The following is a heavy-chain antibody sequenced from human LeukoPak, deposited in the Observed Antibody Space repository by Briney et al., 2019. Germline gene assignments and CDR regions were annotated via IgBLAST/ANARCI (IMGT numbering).Heavy chain of an antibody. J-gene: IGHJ6*02. CDR3: AKGNRDSSGYYYYYGMDV. CDR2: ISWNSKNI. Sequence: SLRLSCAASGFTFDAYAMFWVRQAPGKGLEWVSGISWNSKNIGYAASVKGRFTISRDNAKNSLYLQMNSLRAEDTAFYYCAKGNRDSSGYYYYYGMDVWGQGTTVTVSS. CDR1: GFTFDAYA. D-gene: IGHD3-22*01. V-gene: IGHV3-9*01.